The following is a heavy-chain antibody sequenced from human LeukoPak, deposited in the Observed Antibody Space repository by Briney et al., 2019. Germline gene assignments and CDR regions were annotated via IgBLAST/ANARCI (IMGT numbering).Heavy chain of an antibody. CDR1: GFTFSSYE. D-gene: IGHD3-10*01. V-gene: IGHV3-48*03. CDR2: ISTTGSTI. J-gene: IGHJ4*02. Sequence: GGSLRLSCAASGFTFSSYEMNWVRQAPGKGLEWVSYISTTGSTIYYADSVKGRFTISRDNAKNSLYLQMNSLRAEDTAVYYCARGGPMVRGVSNYWGQGTLVTVSS. CDR3: ARGGPMVRGVSNY.